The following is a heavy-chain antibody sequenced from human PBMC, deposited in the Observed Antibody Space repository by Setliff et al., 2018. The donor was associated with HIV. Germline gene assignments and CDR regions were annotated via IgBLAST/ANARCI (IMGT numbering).Heavy chain of an antibody. CDR1: GGSFRNYA. CDR2: IIPLLGTP. Sequence: SVKVSCKASGGSFRNYAINWVRQAPGQGLEWMGGIIPLLGTPNYAHKFQGRVTITADKYSSTVYMELSSLRSEDSAVFYCARDRSGIAVAAPDACDVWGQGTMVTV. V-gene: IGHV1-69*06. J-gene: IGHJ3*01. CDR3: ARDRSGIAVAAPDACDV. D-gene: IGHD6-19*01.